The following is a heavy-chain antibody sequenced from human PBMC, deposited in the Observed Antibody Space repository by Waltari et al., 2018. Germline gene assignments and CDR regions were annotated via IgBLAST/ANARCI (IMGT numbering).Heavy chain of an antibody. CDR3: ARDFLRAVIVTGGRLDY. D-gene: IGHD3-22*01. J-gene: IGHJ4*01. Sequence: QVQLVESGGGVVPPGRSLRLYWSASGFPFRTPGMPWFRPAPGKGLEWVAVIAYDGKNKYYADSIKGRFTISRDNSQNTLHLQMDTLRPEDTAVYYCARDFLRAVIVTGGRLDYWGHGTLVTVSS. CDR2: IAYDGKNK. V-gene: IGHV3-30*03. CDR1: GFPFRTPG.